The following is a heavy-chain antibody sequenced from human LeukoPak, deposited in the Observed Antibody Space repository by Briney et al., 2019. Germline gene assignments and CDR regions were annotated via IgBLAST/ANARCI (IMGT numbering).Heavy chain of an antibody. V-gene: IGHV4-31*03. CDR2: IHYSGST. J-gene: IGHJ4*02. D-gene: IGHD3-22*01. Sequence: SETLSLTCSVSGGSISSGGYYRSWIRQHPGKGLEWIGYIHYSGSTYYNPSLKSRITISVDTSKNQFSLKLSSVTAADTAVYYCAVRAYYYDSSDYYLDYWGQGTLVTVSS. CDR3: AVRAYYYDSSDYYLDY. CDR1: GGSISSGGYY.